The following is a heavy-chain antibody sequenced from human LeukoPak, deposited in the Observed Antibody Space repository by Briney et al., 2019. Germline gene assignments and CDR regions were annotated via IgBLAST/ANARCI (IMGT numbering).Heavy chain of an antibody. V-gene: IGHV3-30-3*01. CDR2: ISYDGSNK. D-gene: IGHD6-13*01. CDR1: GFTFSSYA. CDR3: ARAQYSSWYYYNTPDY. J-gene: IGHJ4*02. Sequence: GGSLRLSCAASGFTFSSYAMHWVRQAPGKGLEWVAVISYDGSNKYYADPVKGRFTISRDNSKNTLYLQMNSLRAEDTAVYYCARAQYSSWYYYNTPDYWGQGTLVTVSS.